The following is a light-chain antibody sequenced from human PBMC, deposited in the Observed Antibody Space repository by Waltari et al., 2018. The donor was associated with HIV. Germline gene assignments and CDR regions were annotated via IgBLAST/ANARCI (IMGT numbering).Light chain of an antibody. CDR2: WAS. CDR1: QSLLHTSDNKNY. Sequence: IVMTQSPDSLGVSLGERATLKCKFSQSLLHTSDNKNYLAWYQQKLGHSPKLLIYWASTRESGVPDRYSGSGSGADFTLTINGLRTEDVATYYCQQYFGVPITFGGGT. CDR3: QQYFGVPIT. V-gene: IGKV4-1*01. J-gene: IGKJ4*01.